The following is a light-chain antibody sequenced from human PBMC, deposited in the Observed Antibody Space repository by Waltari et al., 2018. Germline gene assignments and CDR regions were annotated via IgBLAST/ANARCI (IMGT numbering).Light chain of an antibody. CDR1: QRVGRS. V-gene: IGKV3-20*01. CDR3: QKYERLPAT. J-gene: IGKJ1*01. Sequence: SCRASQRVGRSLAWYQQKPGQGPRLLMYDASSRATGIPDRFSGSGSGTDFSLTISRLEPEDVAVYYCQKYERLPATFGQGTKVEIK. CDR2: DAS.